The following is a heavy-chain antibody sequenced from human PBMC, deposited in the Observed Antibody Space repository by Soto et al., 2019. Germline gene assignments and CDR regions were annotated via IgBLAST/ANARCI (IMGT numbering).Heavy chain of an antibody. J-gene: IGHJ3*02. Sequence: KPSDTLSLTCVVYGGSLTGYYWSWLRQPPGRGLEWIGEINPTGSPKYNPSLMSRVTISVDTSKNQFSMKLSSVTAADTAVFYCARSREQWLVDAFDIWGQGXMVTV. CDR1: GGSLTGYY. D-gene: IGHD6-19*01. CDR2: INPTGSP. CDR3: ARSREQWLVDAFDI. V-gene: IGHV4-34*01.